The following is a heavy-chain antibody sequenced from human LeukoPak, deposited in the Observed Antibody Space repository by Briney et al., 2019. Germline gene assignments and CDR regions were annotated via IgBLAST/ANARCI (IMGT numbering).Heavy chain of an antibody. D-gene: IGHD3-3*01. CDR2: IRHDGSEK. CDR1: GFTFSSYW. CDR3: AKDQRFLEWLPYYYYGMDV. Sequence: PGGSLRLSCAASGFTFSSYWMSWVRQAPGKGLEWVANIRHDGSEKYYVDSVKGRFTISRDNAKDSLYLQMNSLRVEDTAVYYCAKDQRFLEWLPYYYYGMDVRGQGTTVTVSS. J-gene: IGHJ6*02. V-gene: IGHV3-7*01.